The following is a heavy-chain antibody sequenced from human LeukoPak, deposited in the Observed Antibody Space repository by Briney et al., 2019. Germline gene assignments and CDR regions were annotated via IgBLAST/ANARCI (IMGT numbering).Heavy chain of an antibody. CDR1: GFTFSSYW. Sequence: PGGSLRLSCAASGFTFSSYWMHWVRQAPGKGLVWVSCINSDGSTTTYADSVKGRFTISRDNAKNTLYLQMNSLRAEDTAVYYCARVTYYYGSGSLAVYYFDYWGQGTLVTVSS. CDR3: ARVTYYYGSGSLAVYYFDY. V-gene: IGHV3-74*01. D-gene: IGHD3-10*01. CDR2: INSDGSTT. J-gene: IGHJ4*02.